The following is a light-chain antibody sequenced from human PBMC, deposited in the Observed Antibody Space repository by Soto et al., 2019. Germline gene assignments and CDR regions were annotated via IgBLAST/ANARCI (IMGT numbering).Light chain of an antibody. Sequence: DIQLTQSPSFLSASVGDRVTIPCRASQGISSFLAWYQQKPGKAPKLLIYAASTLQSGVPSRFSGSGSGTDFTLTISSLQPDDFATYYRHQSFSTPRTFGQGTKVDI. V-gene: IGKV1-39*01. J-gene: IGKJ1*01. CDR2: AAS. CDR3: HQSFSTPRT. CDR1: QGISSF.